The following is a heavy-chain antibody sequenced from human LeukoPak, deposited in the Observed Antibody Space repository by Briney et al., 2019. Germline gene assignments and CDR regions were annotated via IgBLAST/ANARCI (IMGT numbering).Heavy chain of an antibody. Sequence: GASVKVSCKASGYTFTSYGISWVRQAPGQGLEWMGWISAYNGNTNYAQKLQGRVTMTTDTSTSTAYMELRSLRSDDTAVYYCARHNYDFWSGFRFDPWGQGTLGTVSS. CDR2: ISAYNGNT. J-gene: IGHJ5*02. CDR3: ARHNYDFWSGFRFDP. V-gene: IGHV1-18*01. CDR1: GYTFTSYG. D-gene: IGHD3-3*01.